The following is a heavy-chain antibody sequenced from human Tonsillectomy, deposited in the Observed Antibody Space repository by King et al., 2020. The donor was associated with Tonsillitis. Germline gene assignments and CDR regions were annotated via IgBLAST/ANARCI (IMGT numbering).Heavy chain of an antibody. CDR3: ARAYYDSSGYPIAFDY. J-gene: IGHJ4*02. Sequence: VQLVESGAEVKKPGASVKVSCKASGYTFTGYYMHWVRQAPGQGLEWMGWINPNSGGTNYAQKFQGWVTMTRNTSISTAYMELSRLRSDDTAVYYCARAYYDSSGYPIAFDYWGQGTLVTVSS. CDR2: INPNSGGT. V-gene: IGHV1-2*04. D-gene: IGHD3-22*01. CDR1: GYTFTGYY.